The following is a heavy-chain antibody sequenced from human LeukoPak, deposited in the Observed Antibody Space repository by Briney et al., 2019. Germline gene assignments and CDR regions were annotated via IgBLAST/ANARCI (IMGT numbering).Heavy chain of an antibody. Sequence: ASVKVSCKVSGYTLTELSMHWVRQAPGKGLGWMGGFNPEDGETIYAQKFQGRVTMTEDTSTDTAYMELSSLRSEDTAVYYCAILVRGAFDYWGQGTLVTVSS. D-gene: IGHD3-10*01. CDR2: FNPEDGET. CDR1: GYTLTELS. J-gene: IGHJ4*02. CDR3: AILVRGAFDY. V-gene: IGHV1-24*01.